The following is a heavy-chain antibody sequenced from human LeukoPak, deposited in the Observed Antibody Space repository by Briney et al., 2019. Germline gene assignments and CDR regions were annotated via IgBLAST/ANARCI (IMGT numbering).Heavy chain of an antibody. CDR3: ARRGQLWSLDY. D-gene: IGHD1-1*01. CDR1: GYSFTNYW. Sequence: GESLKISCKGSGYSFTNYWIGWVRQMPGKGLEWMGIIYPGDSETRYNASFQGQVTISPDQSVSTAHLQWNSLKASDTAMYYCARRGQLWSLDYWGQGTLVTVSS. CDR2: IYPGDSET. J-gene: IGHJ4*02. V-gene: IGHV5-51*01.